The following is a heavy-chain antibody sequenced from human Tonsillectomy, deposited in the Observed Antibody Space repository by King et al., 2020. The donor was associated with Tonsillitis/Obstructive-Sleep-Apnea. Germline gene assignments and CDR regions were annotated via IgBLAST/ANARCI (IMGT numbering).Heavy chain of an antibody. CDR2: SRNKANNYIT. V-gene: IGHV3-72*01. CDR1: GFIFGDHY. D-gene: IGHD2-21*01. Sequence: ASGFIFGDHYMDWVRQAPGKGLEWVGRSRNKANNYITEYAASVKGRFTISRADSQNAVYLQLDSLKTEARAVFYCAREVAVSAFVLWGHGTLVTVSS. J-gene: IGHJ3*01. CDR3: AREVAVSAFVL.